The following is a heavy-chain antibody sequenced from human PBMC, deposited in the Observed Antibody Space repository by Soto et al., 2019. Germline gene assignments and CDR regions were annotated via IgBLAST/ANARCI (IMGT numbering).Heavy chain of an antibody. D-gene: IGHD6-19*01. CDR1: GFTFSSYA. V-gene: IGHV3-23*01. Sequence: EVQLLESGGGLVQPGGSLRLSCAASGFTFSSYAMSWVRQAPGKGLEWVSGISGSGGSTYYADSVKGRFTISRDNSKTTLYLQMNSLRAEDTAVYSCAKDRKGGWWYYGMDVWGQGTTVTVSS. CDR2: ISGSGGST. CDR3: AKDRKGGWWYYGMDV. J-gene: IGHJ6*02.